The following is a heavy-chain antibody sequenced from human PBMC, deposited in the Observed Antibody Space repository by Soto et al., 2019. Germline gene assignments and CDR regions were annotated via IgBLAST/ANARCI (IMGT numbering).Heavy chain of an antibody. D-gene: IGHD2-21*02. V-gene: IGHV1-46*01. J-gene: IGHJ4*02. CDR3: ARGGHVVVVTAAVDY. Sequence: QVQLVQSGAEVKKPGASVKVSCKASGDTFTDYYIHWVRQAPGQGLEWMGTVNPSGGHTTYAQHFLGRMTMTRDTSTSTLYMELTSLTSEDTAVYYWARGGHVVVVTAAVDYWGQGTLVTVSS. CDR2: VNPSGGHT. CDR1: GDTFTDYY.